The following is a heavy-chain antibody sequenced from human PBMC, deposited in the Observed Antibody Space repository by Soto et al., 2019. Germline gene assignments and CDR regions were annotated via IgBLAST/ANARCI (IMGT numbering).Heavy chain of an antibody. J-gene: IGHJ4*02. D-gene: IGHD3-3*02. CDR3: ARDKFYAPGAIFGVVIVYYFDY. CDR2: IKQDGSEK. Sequence: LRLSCAASGFTFSSYWMSWVRQAPGKGLEWVANIKQDGSEKYYVDSVKGRFTISRDNAKNSLYLQMNSLRAEDTAGYYCARDKFYAPGAIFGVVIVYYFDYWGQGTLVTVSS. CDR1: GFTFSSYW. V-gene: IGHV3-7*03.